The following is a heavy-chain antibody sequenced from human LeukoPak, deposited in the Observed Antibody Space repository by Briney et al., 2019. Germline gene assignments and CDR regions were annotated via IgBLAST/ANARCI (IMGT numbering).Heavy chain of an antibody. CDR3: ARGGYYGSGSYYNELDY. CDR2: ISGSGGST. CDR1: GFTFSSYA. J-gene: IGHJ4*02. Sequence: PGGSLRLSCAASGFTFSSYAMSWVRQAPGKGLEWVSAISGSGGSTYYADSVKGRFTISRDNSKNTLYLQMNSLRAEDTAVYYCARGGYYGSGSYYNELDYWGQGTLVTVSS. V-gene: IGHV3-23*01. D-gene: IGHD3-10*01.